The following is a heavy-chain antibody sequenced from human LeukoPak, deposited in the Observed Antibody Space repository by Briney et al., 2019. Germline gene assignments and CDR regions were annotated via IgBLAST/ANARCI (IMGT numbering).Heavy chain of an antibody. CDR2: IYYSGNT. Sequence: SETLSLTCTVSGDSISSYYWSWIRQPPGKGLEWIGYIYYSGNTNYNPSLKSRVTISVDTSKNQFSLKLSSVTAADTAVYYCAREQYYYDSSGYFNWFDPWGQGTLVTVSS. J-gene: IGHJ5*02. V-gene: IGHV4-59*01. CDR1: GDSISSYY. D-gene: IGHD3-22*01. CDR3: AREQYYYDSSGYFNWFDP.